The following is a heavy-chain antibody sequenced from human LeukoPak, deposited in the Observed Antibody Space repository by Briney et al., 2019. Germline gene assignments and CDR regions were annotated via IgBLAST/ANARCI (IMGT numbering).Heavy chain of an antibody. CDR3: ARAYHSSGWYNYLKY. V-gene: IGHV4-34*01. Sequence: SETLALPRAVYGGAFSGYYWGWVRQPPGEGLGGGGGINHSGSTNYNPSLKSRVTISVDTSKNQFSLKLSSVTAADTAVYYCARAYHSSGWYNYLKYWGQGTLVTVSS. D-gene: IGHD6-19*01. J-gene: IGHJ4*02. CDR2: INHSGST. CDR1: GGAFSGYY.